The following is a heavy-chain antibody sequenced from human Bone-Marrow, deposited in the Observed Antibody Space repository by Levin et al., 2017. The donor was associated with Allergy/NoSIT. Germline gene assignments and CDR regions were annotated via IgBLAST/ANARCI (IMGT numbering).Heavy chain of an antibody. V-gene: IGHV4-31*03. CDR1: GASINSGAYS. J-gene: IGHJ6*02. D-gene: IGHD1-26*01. CDR2: ISSTGTT. CDR3: TRDAAPVHSYYGLDV. Sequence: SETLSLTCSVSGASINSGAYSWNWIRQRPGKGLEFIGHISSTGTTYYNPSLKSRVSISLDTSQNQFSLRLTSVTAADPAFYYCTRDAAPVHSYYGLDVWGQGITVTVSS.